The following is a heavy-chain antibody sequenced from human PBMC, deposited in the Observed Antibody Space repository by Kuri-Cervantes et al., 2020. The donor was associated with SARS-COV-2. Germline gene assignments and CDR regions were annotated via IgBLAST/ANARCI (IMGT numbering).Heavy chain of an antibody. J-gene: IGHJ4*02. CDR2: ISSSSSYI. Sequence: GESLKISCAASGFTFTSYSMNWVRQAPGKGLEWVSSISSSSSYIYYADSVKGRFTISRDNAKNSLYLQMNSLRAEDTAVYYCASVPYYDFWSGYYAHWGQGTLVTVSS. D-gene: IGHD3-3*01. CDR3: ASVPYYDFWSGYYAH. CDR1: GFTFTSYS. V-gene: IGHV3-21*01.